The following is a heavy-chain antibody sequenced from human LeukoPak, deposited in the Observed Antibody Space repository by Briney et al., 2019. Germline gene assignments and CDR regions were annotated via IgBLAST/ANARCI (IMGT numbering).Heavy chain of an antibody. J-gene: IGHJ4*02. CDR1: GFTFSSYA. D-gene: IGHD2-21*02. CDR2: ISGSGGST. V-gene: IGHV3-23*01. CDR3: ARGYSSRAGTTDCCPLDY. Sequence: GGSLRLSCAASGFTFSSYAMSWVRQAPGKGLEWVSAISGSGGSTYYADSVRGRFTISRDNSRNTLFLQMNSLRAHDTAVYYCARGYSSRAGTTDCCPLDYWGQGTLVTVSS.